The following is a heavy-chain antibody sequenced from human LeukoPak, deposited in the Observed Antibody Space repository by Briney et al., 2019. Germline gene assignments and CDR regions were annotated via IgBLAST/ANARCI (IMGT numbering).Heavy chain of an antibody. V-gene: IGHV1-69*06. CDR1: GGTFSSYA. Sequence: GASVKVSCKASGGTFSSYAISWVRQAPGQGLEWMGGIIPIFGTANYAQKFQGRVTITADKSTSTAYMGLSSLRSEDTAVYYCARGAPGTTGDYYYMDVWGKGTTVTVSS. D-gene: IGHD1-1*01. CDR2: IIPIFGTA. CDR3: ARGAPGTTGDYYYMDV. J-gene: IGHJ6*03.